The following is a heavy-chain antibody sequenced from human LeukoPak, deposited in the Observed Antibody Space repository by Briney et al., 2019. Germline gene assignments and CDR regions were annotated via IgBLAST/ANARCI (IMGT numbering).Heavy chain of an antibody. Sequence: SETLSLICTVSGGSISSGGYYWSWIRQHPGKGLEWIGYIYYSGSTYYNPSLKSRPTISVDTSKNQFSLKLSSVTAADTAVYYCAITRNIAMPISYYYYGVDVWGQGTTVTVSS. D-gene: IGHD5-18*01. CDR2: IYYSGST. CDR1: GGSISSGGYY. V-gene: IGHV4-31*03. CDR3: AITRNIAMPISYYYYGVDV. J-gene: IGHJ6*02.